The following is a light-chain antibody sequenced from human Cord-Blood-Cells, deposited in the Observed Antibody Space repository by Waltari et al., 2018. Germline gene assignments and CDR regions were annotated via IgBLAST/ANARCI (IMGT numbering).Light chain of an antibody. CDR2: AAS. Sequence: DIQMTHSPSSPSASVAARVTITCRASQSISSYLNWYQQKPGKAPKLLIYAASSLQSGVPSRFSGSGSGTDFTLTISSLQPEDFATYYCQQSYSTPPTFGQGTKVEIK. J-gene: IGKJ1*01. V-gene: IGKV1-39*01. CDR3: QQSYSTPPT. CDR1: QSISSY.